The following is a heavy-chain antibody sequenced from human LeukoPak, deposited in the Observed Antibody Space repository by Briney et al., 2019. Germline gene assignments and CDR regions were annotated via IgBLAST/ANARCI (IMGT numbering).Heavy chain of an antibody. CDR2: ISSSSSNM. CDR1: GFTFSSYS. Sequence: GGSLRLSCAASGFTFSSYSMNWVRQAPGKGLEWVSYISSSSSNMYYADSVKGRFTISRDSAKNSLYLQMNSLRAEDTAVYYCAREYSSSSGRSFDYWGQGTLVILSS. CDR3: AREYSSSSGRSFDY. J-gene: IGHJ4*02. V-gene: IGHV3-48*01. D-gene: IGHD6-6*01.